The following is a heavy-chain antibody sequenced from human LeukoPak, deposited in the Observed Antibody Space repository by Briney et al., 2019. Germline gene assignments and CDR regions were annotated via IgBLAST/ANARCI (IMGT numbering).Heavy chain of an antibody. CDR2: ISSSSSTI. J-gene: IGHJ3*02. CDR1: EFTFSSYS. Sequence: GGSLRLSCAASEFTFSSYSMNWVRQAPGKGLEWVSYISSSSSTIYYADSVKGRFTISRDNAKNSLYLQMNSLRDEDTAVYYCARDQTPHYYDSSGYYRNDAFDIWGQGTMVTVSS. V-gene: IGHV3-48*02. CDR3: ARDQTPHYYDSSGYYRNDAFDI. D-gene: IGHD3-22*01.